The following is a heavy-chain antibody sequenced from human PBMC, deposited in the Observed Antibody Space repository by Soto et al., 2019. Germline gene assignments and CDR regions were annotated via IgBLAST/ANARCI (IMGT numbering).Heavy chain of an antibody. CDR2: IYYSGST. CDR1: GGSIIGGGYY. V-gene: IGHV4-39*01. Sequence: LATLSLRCTVSGGSIIGGGYYWSWIRQHPGKGLEWIGSIYYSGSTYYNPSLKSRVTISVDTSKNQFSLKLSSVTAADTAVYYCARISIAARRFDYWGQGTLVTVSS. D-gene: IGHD6-6*01. J-gene: IGHJ4*02. CDR3: ARISIAARRFDY.